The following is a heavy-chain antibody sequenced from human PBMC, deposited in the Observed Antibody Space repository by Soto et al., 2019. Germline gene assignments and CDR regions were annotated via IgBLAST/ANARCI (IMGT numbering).Heavy chain of an antibody. J-gene: IGHJ3*02. Sequence: SGGSLRLSCAAFGFTVSCKKYVAWVRQAPGKGLEWVSALYDLDGTYYADSVKGRFTTSSDSSRTTVYLQMNDLRPDDTAVYSCATWHLREHAYDIWGQGTTVTVSS. CDR1: GFTVSCKKY. D-gene: IGHD3-10*01. V-gene: IGHV3-53*01. CDR3: ATWHLREHAYDI. CDR2: LYDLDGT.